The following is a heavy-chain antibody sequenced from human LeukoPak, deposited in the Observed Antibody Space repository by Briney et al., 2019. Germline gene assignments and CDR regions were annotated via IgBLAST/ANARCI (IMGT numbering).Heavy chain of an antibody. CDR3: ARAGGGYLYRTYYFDY. V-gene: IGHV4-59*08. CDR2: IYYSGST. Sequence: SETLSLTCTVSGGSISSYYWSWIRQPPGKGLEWIGYIYYSGSTNYNPSLKSRVTISVDTSKNQFSLKLSSVTAADTAVYYCARAGGGYLYRTYYFDYWGQGTLVTVSS. CDR1: GGSISSYY. D-gene: IGHD5-12*01. J-gene: IGHJ4*02.